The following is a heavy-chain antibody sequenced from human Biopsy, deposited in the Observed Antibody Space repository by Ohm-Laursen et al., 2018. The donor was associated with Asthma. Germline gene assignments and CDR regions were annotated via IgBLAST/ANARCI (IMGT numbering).Heavy chain of an antibody. V-gene: IGHV3-30*18. CDR3: AKEVFPGWELRRGPDS. CDR2: ISFDGTNR. D-gene: IGHD1-26*01. CDR1: GFSFSNYG. J-gene: IGHJ4*02. Sequence: SLRPSCAAFGFSFSNYGMHWVRQAPGKGLDWVAVISFDGTNRNYTDSVKGRFTISRDNSRNTLHLEMNSLRAEDTAVYFCAKEVFPGWELRRGPDSWGQGTLVTVSS.